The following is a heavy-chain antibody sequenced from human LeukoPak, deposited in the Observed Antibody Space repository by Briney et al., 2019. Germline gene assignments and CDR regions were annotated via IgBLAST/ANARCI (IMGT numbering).Heavy chain of an antibody. J-gene: IGHJ3*02. Sequence: PSETLSLTCTVSGGSISSYYWSWIRQPPGKGLEWIGYIYYSGSTNYNPSLKSRVTISVDTSKNQFSLKLSSVTAADTAVYYCARRYTSKAFDIWGQGTMATVSS. CDR1: GGSISSYY. CDR2: IYYSGST. V-gene: IGHV4-59*01. CDR3: ARRYTSKAFDI. D-gene: IGHD4-11*01.